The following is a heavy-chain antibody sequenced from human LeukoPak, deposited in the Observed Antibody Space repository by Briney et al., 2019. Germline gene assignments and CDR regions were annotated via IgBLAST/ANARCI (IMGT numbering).Heavy chain of an antibody. CDR3: ARDIWVAVAGTGGWFDP. CDR1: GGSISGYY. V-gene: IGHV4-4*07. CDR2: IYTSGST. J-gene: IGHJ5*02. Sequence: PSETLSLTCTVSGGSISGYYWSWIRQPAGKGLEWIGRIYTSGSTNYNPSLKSRVTISVDTSKNQFSLKLSSVTAADTAVYYCARDIWVAVAGTGGWFDPWGQGTLVTVSS. D-gene: IGHD6-19*01.